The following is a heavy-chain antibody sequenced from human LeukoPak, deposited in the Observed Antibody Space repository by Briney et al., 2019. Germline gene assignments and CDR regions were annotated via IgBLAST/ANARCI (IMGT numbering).Heavy chain of an antibody. Sequence: PGGSLRLSCAASGFTFSSYGMHWVRQAPGKGLEWVAVIWYDGSNKYYADSVKGRFTISRDNSKNTLYLQMNSLRAEDTAVYYCARDRVRYCSGGSCCNFDYWGQGTLVTVSS. V-gene: IGHV3-33*01. CDR2: IWYDGSNK. CDR1: GFTFSSYG. D-gene: IGHD2-15*01. CDR3: ARDRVRYCSGGSCCNFDY. J-gene: IGHJ4*02.